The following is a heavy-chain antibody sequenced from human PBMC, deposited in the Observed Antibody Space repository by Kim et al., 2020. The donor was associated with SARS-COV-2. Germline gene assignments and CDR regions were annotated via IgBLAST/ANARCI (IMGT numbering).Heavy chain of an antibody. Sequence: GGSLRLSCAASGFTFSSYAMHWVRQAPGKGLEWVAVISYDGSNKYYADSVKGRFTISRDNSKNTLYLQMNSLRAEDTAVYYCARDNCFRRACSGSYLGHTGGMDVWGQGTTVTVSS. CDR3: ARDNCFRRACSGSYLGHTGGMDV. CDR1: GFTFSSYA. J-gene: IGHJ6*02. D-gene: IGHD3-10*02. CDR2: ISYDGSNK. V-gene: IGHV3-30*04.